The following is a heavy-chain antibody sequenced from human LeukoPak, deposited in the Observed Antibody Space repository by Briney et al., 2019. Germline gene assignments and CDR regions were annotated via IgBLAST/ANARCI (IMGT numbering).Heavy chain of an antibody. J-gene: IGHJ4*02. CDR2: ISGSGGST. CDR1: GFTFSSYA. V-gene: IGHV3-23*01. D-gene: IGHD1-26*01. CDR3: AKRGAEVGATVAPGDY. Sequence: PGGSLRLSCAASGFTFSSYAMSWVSQAPGKGLEWVSAISGSGGSTYYADSVKGRFTISSDNSKNTLYLQMNSLRAEDTAVYYCAKRGAEVGATVAPGDYWGQGTLVTVSS.